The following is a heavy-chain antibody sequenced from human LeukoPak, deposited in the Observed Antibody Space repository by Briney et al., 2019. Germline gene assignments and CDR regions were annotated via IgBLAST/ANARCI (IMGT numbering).Heavy chain of an antibody. CDR1: GFTFSSYS. J-gene: IGHJ6*03. CDR2: ISSSSSYI. D-gene: IGHD3-16*01. V-gene: IGHV3-21*01. Sequence: PGGSLRLSCAASGFTFSSYSMNWVRQAPGKGLEWVSSISSSSSYIYYADSVKGRFTISRDNAKNSLYLQMNSLRAEDTAVYYCARHLGGSYYYYYMDVWGKGTTVTVSS. CDR3: ARHLGGSYYYYYMDV.